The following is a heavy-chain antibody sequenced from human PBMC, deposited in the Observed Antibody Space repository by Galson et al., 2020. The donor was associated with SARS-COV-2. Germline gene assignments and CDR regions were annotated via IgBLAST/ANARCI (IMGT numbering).Heavy chain of an antibody. J-gene: IGHJ5*02. V-gene: IGHV1-69*13. CDR2: IIPIFGTA. CDR3: ASWSEIAAAGRYWFDP. CDR1: GGTFSSYA. D-gene: IGHD6-13*01. Sequence: SVKVSCKASGGTFSSYAISWVRPAPGQGLEWMGGIIPIFGTANYAQKFQGRVTITADESTSTAYMELSSLRSEDTAVYYCASWSEIAAAGRYWFDPWGQGTLVTVSS.